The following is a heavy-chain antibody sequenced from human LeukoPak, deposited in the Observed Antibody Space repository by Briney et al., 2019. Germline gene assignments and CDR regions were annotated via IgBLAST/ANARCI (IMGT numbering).Heavy chain of an antibody. Sequence: ASVKVSCKASGGTFSSYAISWVRQAPGQGLGWVGGIIPIFGTANYAQKFQGRVTITADKSTSTAYMELSSLRSEDTAVYYCARRDEAYYYGMDVWGKGTTVTVSS. CDR2: IIPIFGTA. CDR3: ARRDEAYYYGMDV. J-gene: IGHJ6*04. V-gene: IGHV1-69*06. CDR1: GGTFSSYA.